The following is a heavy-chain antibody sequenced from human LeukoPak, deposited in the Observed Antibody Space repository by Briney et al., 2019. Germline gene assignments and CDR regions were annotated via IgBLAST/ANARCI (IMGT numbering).Heavy chain of an antibody. CDR3: ARDTYYYDSSGYYGFDY. CDR1: GFTFSSYS. D-gene: IGHD3-22*01. V-gene: IGHV3-21*01. CDR2: ISSSSSYI. J-gene: IGHJ4*02. Sequence: GGSLRLSCAASGFTFSSYSMNWVRQAPGKGLEWVSSISSSSSYIYYADSVKGRFTISGDNAKNSLYLQMNSLRAEDTAVYYCARDTYYYDSSGYYGFDYWGQGTLVTVSS.